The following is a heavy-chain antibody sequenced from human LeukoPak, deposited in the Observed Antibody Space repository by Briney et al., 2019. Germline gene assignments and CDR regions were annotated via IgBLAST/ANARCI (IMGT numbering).Heavy chain of an antibody. CDR2: IKQDGSEK. Sequence: GGSLRLSCAASGFTFSSYWMSWVRQAPGKGLEWVANIKQDGSEKYYVDSVKGRFTISRDNAKNSLYLQMNSLRAEDTAVYYCARDGPTAAGSLFDYWGQGTLVTVSS. CDR3: ARDGPTAAGSLFDY. D-gene: IGHD6-13*01. V-gene: IGHV3-7*01. CDR1: GFTFSSYW. J-gene: IGHJ4*02.